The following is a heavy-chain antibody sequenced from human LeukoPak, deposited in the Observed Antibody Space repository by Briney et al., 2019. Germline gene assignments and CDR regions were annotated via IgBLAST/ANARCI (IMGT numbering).Heavy chain of an antibody. V-gene: IGHV5-51*01. D-gene: IGHD3-22*01. CDR3: ASDYYDSSGYYNAFDI. Sequence: GESLKISCKGSGYSFTSYWIGWVRQMPGKGLEWMGIIYPGDSDTIYSPSFQGQVTISADKSISTAYLQWSSLKASDTAMYYCASDYYDSSGYYNAFDIWGQGTMVTVSS. J-gene: IGHJ3*02. CDR1: GYSFTSYW. CDR2: IYPGDSDT.